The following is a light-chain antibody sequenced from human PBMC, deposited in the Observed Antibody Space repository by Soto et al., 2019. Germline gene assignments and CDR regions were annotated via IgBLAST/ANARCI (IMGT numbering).Light chain of an antibody. CDR3: QQYYTTPRT. CDR1: QSVLNSSENKKY. V-gene: IGKV4-1*01. Sequence: DIVMTQSPDSLALSLGERATINCRSSQSVLNSSENKKYLAWYQQKPGQPPKPLIYWASTRESGVPDRFSGSGSVTDFTLTISSLQAEDVAVYFCQQYYTTPRTFGQGTKVEIK. J-gene: IGKJ1*01. CDR2: WAS.